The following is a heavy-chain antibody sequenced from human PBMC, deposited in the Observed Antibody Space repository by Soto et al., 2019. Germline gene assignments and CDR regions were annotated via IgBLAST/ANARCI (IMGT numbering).Heavy chain of an antibody. Sequence: SETLSLTCTVSGGSISSYYWSWIRQPPGKGLEWIGYIYYSGSTNYNPSLKSRVTISVDTSKNQFSLKLSSVTAADTAVYYFARIVEVRADTDWGQGTLVTVS. CDR1: GGSISSYY. D-gene: IGHD3-10*01. V-gene: IGHV4-59*01. CDR2: IYYSGST. CDR3: ARIVEVRADTD. J-gene: IGHJ4*02.